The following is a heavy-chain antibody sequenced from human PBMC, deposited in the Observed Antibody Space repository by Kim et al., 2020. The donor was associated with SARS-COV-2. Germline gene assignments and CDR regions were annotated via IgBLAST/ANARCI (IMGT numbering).Heavy chain of an antibody. CDR2: IYYSGST. D-gene: IGHD2-2*01. V-gene: IGHV4-59*13. CDR3: ARASGHCSSTSCRDYWYFDL. CDR1: GGSISSYY. J-gene: IGHJ2*01. Sequence: SETLSLTCTVSGGSISSYYWSWIRQPPGKGLEWIGYIYYSGSTNYNPSLKSRVTISVDTSKNQFSLKLSSVTAADTAVYYCARASGHCSSTSCRDYWYFDLWGRGTLVTVSS.